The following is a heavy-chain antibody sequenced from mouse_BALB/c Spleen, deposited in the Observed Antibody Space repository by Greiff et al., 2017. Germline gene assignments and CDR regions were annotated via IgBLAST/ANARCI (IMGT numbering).Heavy chain of an antibody. Sequence: VKLMESGPGLVAPSQSLSITCTVSGFSLTSYGVHWVRQPPGKGLEWLGVIWAGGSTNYNSALMSRLSISKDNSKSQVFLKMNSLQTDDTAMYYCARDWDYRETGLFAYWGQGTLVTVSA. V-gene: IGHV2-9*02. CDR3: ARDWDYRETGLFAY. CDR2: IWAGGST. CDR1: GFSLTSYG. J-gene: IGHJ3*01. D-gene: IGHD2-14*01.